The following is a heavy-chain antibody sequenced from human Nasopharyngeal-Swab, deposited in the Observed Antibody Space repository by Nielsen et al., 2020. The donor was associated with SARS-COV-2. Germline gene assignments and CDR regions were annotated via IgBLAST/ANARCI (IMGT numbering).Heavy chain of an antibody. Sequence: GESLKISCEASGFRLTNYWMSWVRQAPEKGLEWVANIKQDGSEEYYLDSVKGRFSISRDNAKNSLYLQMNSLRAEDTAVYYCARGQESYSSSWLNWYFDLWGRGTLVTVSS. J-gene: IGHJ2*01. D-gene: IGHD6-13*01. CDR2: IKQDGSEE. CDR3: ARGQESYSSSWLNWYFDL. V-gene: IGHV3-7*04. CDR1: GFRLTNYW.